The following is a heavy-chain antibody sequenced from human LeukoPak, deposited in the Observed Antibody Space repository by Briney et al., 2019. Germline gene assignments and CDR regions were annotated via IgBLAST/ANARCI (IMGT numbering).Heavy chain of an antibody. Sequence: SVKVSCKASGGTFSSYAISWVRQAPGQGLEWMGGIIPIFGTANYAQKFQGRVTITADESTSTAYMELSSLRSEDTAVYYCATGLNYYYYYGMDVRGQGTTVTVSS. CDR1: GGTFSSYA. V-gene: IGHV1-69*01. CDR3: ATGLNYYYYYGMDV. D-gene: IGHD3-16*01. CDR2: IIPIFGTA. J-gene: IGHJ6*02.